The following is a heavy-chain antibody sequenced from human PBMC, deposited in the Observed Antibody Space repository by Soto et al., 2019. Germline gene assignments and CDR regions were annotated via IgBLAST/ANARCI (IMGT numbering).Heavy chain of an antibody. CDR2: ISGYNAKT. CDR3: ARESIGGLWVDS. D-gene: IGHD3-10*01. V-gene: IGHV1-18*01. CDR1: GYIFDSYS. Sequence: QVLLVQSGGELKPPGAAVKVSCKSSGYIFDSYSISWVRQAPGQGLEWLGDISGYNAKTKNAQKFQDRVTMTIDKSTTTTYLEVTGLTSDDTAVYYCARESIGGLWVDSWGQGTLVTVSS. J-gene: IGHJ4*02.